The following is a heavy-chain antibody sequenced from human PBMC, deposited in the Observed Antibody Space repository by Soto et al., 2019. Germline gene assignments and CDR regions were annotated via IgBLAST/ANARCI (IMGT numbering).Heavy chain of an antibody. J-gene: IGHJ3*02. V-gene: IGHV3-9*01. CDR3: AKDRGSAFDI. CDR2: ISWNSGSI. Sequence: EVQLVESGGGLVQPGRSLRLSCAASGFTFDDYAMHWVRQAPGKGLEWVSGISWNSGSIGYADSVKGRFTISRDNAKNSLYLQMNSLRAEDTALYYCAKDRGSAFDIWGQGTMVTVSS. CDR1: GFTFDDYA.